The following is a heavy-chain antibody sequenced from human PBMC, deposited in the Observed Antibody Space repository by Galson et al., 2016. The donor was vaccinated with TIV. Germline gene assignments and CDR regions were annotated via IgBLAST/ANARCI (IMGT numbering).Heavy chain of an antibody. CDR2: ISFTGGST. CDR1: GFTFTTYA. D-gene: IGHD3-3*01. V-gene: IGHV3-23*01. CDR3: AKDRVKTVFGAGSFDF. J-gene: IGHJ4*02. Sequence: LRLSCAASGFTFTTYAMNWVRQAPGKGLEWVSSISFTGGSTYYADSVKGRFPVSRDNSKNTVYLQMNRLRTDDTATYFCAKDRVKTVFGAGSFDFWGQGTRLTVSS.